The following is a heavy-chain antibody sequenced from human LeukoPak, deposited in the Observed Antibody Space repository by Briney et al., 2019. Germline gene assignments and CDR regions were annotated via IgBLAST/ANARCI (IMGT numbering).Heavy chain of an antibody. CDR3: AKDYATVGDYDY. D-gene: IGHD4-23*01. CDR2: IYSDNT. V-gene: IGHV3-53*01. CDR1: GFTVSSNS. J-gene: IGHJ4*02. Sequence: GGSLRLSCTVSGFTVSSNSMSWVRQAPGKGLEWVSFIYSDNTHYSDSVKGRFTISRDNSKNTLYLQMNSLRAEDTAVYYCAKDYATVGDYDYWGQGTLVTVSS.